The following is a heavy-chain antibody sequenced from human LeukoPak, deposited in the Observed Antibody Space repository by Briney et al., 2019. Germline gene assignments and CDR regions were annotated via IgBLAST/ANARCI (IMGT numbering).Heavy chain of an antibody. CDR3: ARDPAAGLDY. J-gene: IGHJ4*02. D-gene: IGHD6-13*01. CDR2: IYYSGGT. Sequence: SETLSLTCTVPGGSISSYYWSWIRQPPGKGLEWIGYIYYSGGTNYNPSLKSRVTISVDTSKNQFSLKLSSVTAADTAVYYCARDPAAGLDYWGQGTLVTVSS. CDR1: GGSISSYY. V-gene: IGHV4-59*01.